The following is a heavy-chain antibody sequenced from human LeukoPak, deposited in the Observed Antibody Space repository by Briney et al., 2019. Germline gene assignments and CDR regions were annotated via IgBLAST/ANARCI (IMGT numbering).Heavy chain of an antibody. CDR2: INHSGST. CDR1: GGSFSGYY. J-gene: IGHJ4*02. Sequence: SETLSLTCAVYGGSFSGYYWSWIRQPPGKGLEWIGEINHSGSTNYNPSLKSRVTISVDTSKNQFSLKLSSVTAADTAVYYCARRPLYYYDSSGYQELAHFDYWGQGTLVTVSS. D-gene: IGHD3-22*01. CDR3: ARRPLYYYDSSGYQELAHFDY. V-gene: IGHV4-34*01.